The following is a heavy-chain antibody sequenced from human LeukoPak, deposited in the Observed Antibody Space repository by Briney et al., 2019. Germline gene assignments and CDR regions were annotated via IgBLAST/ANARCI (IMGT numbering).Heavy chain of an antibody. V-gene: IGHV3-48*03. Sequence: GGSLRLSCAASGSTFSSYGMNWVRQAPGKGLEWVSYIGDTRTTIYYADSVKGRFTISRDIAKNSLYLQMNSLRTEDTAVYYCAREYTGSDYFDYWGQGTLVTVSS. J-gene: IGHJ4*02. D-gene: IGHD5-12*01. CDR3: AREYTGSDYFDY. CDR2: IGDTRTTI. CDR1: GSTFSSYG.